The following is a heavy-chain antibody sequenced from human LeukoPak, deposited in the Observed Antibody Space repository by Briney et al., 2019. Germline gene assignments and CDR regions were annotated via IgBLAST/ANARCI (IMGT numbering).Heavy chain of an antibody. V-gene: IGHV3-7*03. D-gene: IGHD4-17*01. CDR3: ARDWFDGDYDRFDY. J-gene: IGHJ4*02. CDR2: INQDGSQK. Sequence: GGSLRLSCAASGLTFSSYWMSWFRQAPGKGLEWVANINQDGSQKFSVDSVKGRFTISRDNAKNSLSLQMNSLRVEDTAVYYCARDWFDGDYDRFDYWGQGTLVTVSS. CDR1: GLTFSSYW.